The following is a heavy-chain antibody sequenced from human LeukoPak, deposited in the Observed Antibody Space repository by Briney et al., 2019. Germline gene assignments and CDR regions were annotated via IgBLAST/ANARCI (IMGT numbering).Heavy chain of an antibody. CDR2: IWYDGSNK. Sequence: PGGSLRLSCAASGFTFSSYGMHWVRQAPGKGLEWVAVIWYDGSNKYYADSVKGRFTISRDNSKNTLYLQMNSLRAEDTAVYYCATGPIKEKLLRSGYYEHWGQGTLVTVSS. J-gene: IGHJ1*01. D-gene: IGHD3-22*01. V-gene: IGHV3-33*01. CDR1: GFTFSSYG. CDR3: ATGPIKEKLLRSGYYEH.